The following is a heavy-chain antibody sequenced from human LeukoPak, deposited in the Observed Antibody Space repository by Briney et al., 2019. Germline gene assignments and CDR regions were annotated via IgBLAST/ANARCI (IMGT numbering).Heavy chain of an antibody. V-gene: IGHV3-74*01. CDR2: IKDGGTTT. CDR3: TTIRPGY. J-gene: IGHJ4*02. D-gene: IGHD1-26*01. CDR1: GFSFSTHW. Sequence: GGSLRLSCAASGFSFSTHWIHWVRQVPGKGLVWVARIKDGGTTTDYADSVKGRFTISRDDAKSTLYLQMNSLRAEDTALYYCTTIRPGYWGKGTLVTVSP.